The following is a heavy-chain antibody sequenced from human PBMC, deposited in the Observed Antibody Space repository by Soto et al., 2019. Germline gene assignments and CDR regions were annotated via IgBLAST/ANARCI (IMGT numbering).Heavy chain of an antibody. CDR1: GGSIRGYY. D-gene: IGHD2-15*01. J-gene: IGHJ5*02. CDR3: ARTVVVVAATWFDP. Sequence: SETLSLTCTVSGGSIRGYYWTCIRQPPGKGLEWIGYVYYSGSTNYNPSLTSRVTISVDTSKNQFSLKLSSVTAADTAVYYCARTVVVVAATWFDPWGQGTLVTVS. V-gene: IGHV4-59*01. CDR2: VYYSGST.